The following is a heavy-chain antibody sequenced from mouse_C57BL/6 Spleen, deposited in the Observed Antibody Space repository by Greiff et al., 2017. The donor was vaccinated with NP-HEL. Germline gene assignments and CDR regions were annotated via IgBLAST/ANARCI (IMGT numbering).Heavy chain of an antibody. J-gene: IGHJ2*01. D-gene: IGHD2-4*01. CDR1: GYTFTDYE. CDR2: IDPETGGT. CDR3: TNLYDYDEGGYYFDG. Sequence: QVQLQQSGAELVRPGASVTLSCKASGYTFTDYEMHWVKQTPVHGLEWIGAIDPETGGTSYNQKFKGKAILTADKSSSTAYMQLRSLTSEDSDVYYCTNLYDYDEGGYYFDGWGKGTTLTASS. V-gene: IGHV1-15*01.